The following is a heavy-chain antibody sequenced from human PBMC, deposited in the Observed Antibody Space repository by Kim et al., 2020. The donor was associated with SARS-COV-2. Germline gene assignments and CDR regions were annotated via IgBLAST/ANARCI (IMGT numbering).Heavy chain of an antibody. CDR3: ARRQFTSGWYYFDY. V-gene: IGHV3-74*01. J-gene: IGHJ4*02. Sequence: ADSVKGRFTSSRDNAKNTLYLQMNSLRAEDTAVYYCARRQFTSGWYYFDYWGQGTLVTVSS. D-gene: IGHD6-19*01.